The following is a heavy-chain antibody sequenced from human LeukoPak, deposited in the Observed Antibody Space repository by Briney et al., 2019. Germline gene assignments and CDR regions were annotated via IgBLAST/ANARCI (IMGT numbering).Heavy chain of an antibody. Sequence: GGSLRLSCAASGFIVSSNYMSWVRQAPGKGLEWVSLIYSGGRTYYADSVKGRFTISRDNSKNTLFLQINSLRAEDTAVYYCAKNGDRGAFCSGGTCYPYYYYYMDVWGKGTTVTISS. CDR3: AKNGDRGAFCSGGTCYPYYYYYMDV. V-gene: IGHV3-53*01. CDR2: IYSGGRT. CDR1: GFIVSSNY. J-gene: IGHJ6*03. D-gene: IGHD2-15*01.